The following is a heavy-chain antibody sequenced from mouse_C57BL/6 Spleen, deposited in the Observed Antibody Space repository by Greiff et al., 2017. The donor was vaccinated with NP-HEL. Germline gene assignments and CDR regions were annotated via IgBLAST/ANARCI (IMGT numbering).Heavy chain of an antibody. CDR1: GYSITSGYY. Sequence: VQLQQSGPGLVKPSQSLSLTCSVTGYSITSGYYWNWIRQFPGNKLEWMGYISYDGSNNYNPSLKNRISITRDTSKNQFFLKLNSVTTEDTATYYCARDLPSWFAYWGQGTLVTVSA. CDR2: ISYDGSN. V-gene: IGHV3-6*01. J-gene: IGHJ3*01. CDR3: ARDLPSWFAY.